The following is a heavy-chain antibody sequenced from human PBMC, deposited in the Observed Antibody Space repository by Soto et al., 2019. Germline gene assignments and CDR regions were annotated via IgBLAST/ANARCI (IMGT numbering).Heavy chain of an antibody. J-gene: IGHJ5*02. Sequence: SETLSLTCTVSGGSITSIASYWGWIRQPPGKGLEWIGTIYYSGSTYYNPSLQSRVTISVDTSKNQFSLKLTSVTAADTAVYYCARGPGILNPWGQGILVTVSS. CDR3: ARGPGILNP. D-gene: IGHD3-9*01. CDR1: GGSITSIASY. V-gene: IGHV4-39*01. CDR2: IYYSGST.